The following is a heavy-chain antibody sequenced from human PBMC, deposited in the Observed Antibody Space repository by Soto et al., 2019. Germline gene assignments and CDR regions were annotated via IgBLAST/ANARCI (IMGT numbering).Heavy chain of an antibody. CDR1: GGSVTSASYY. V-gene: IGHV4-61*01. D-gene: IGHD2-8*02. Sequence: SETLSLTCSVSGGSVTSASYYWSWIRQSPGKGLECIGYVFQGANTNYNPSLKGRVTISVDTSRNQFSLDLTSVTAADTAVYYCENALGPTTGIDYWGQGTLVTVSS. J-gene: IGHJ4*02. CDR2: VFQGANT. CDR3: ENALGPTTGIDY.